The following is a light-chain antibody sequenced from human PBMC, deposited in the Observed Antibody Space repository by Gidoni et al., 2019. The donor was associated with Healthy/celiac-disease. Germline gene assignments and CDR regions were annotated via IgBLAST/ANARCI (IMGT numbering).Light chain of an antibody. CDR2: GAS. CDR1: QSVSSSC. Sequence: EIVFTRSPGTLSLSPGERATLTCRASQSVSSSCLAWYQQKPGQPPRLLINGASSRATGIPARFSGSGSGTDFTLTISRLEPEDFAVYYCQQYGSTPGTFGQGTKVEIK. CDR3: QQYGSTPGT. J-gene: IGKJ1*01. V-gene: IGKV3-20*01.